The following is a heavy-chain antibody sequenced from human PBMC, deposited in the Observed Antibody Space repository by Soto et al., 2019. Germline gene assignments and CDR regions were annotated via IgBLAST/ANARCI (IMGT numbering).Heavy chain of an antibody. CDR2: IYYSGST. V-gene: IGHV4-59*01. D-gene: IGHD4-17*01. CDR1: GGSISSYY. Sequence: QVQLQESGPGLVKPSETLSLTCTVSGGSISSYYWSWIRQPPGKGLEWIGYIYYSGSTNYNPSLKSRVTISVDTSKNQFSLKLSSVTAADTAVYYCARAGRRGTVTPFDYWGQGTLVTVSS. CDR3: ARAGRRGTVTPFDY. J-gene: IGHJ4*02.